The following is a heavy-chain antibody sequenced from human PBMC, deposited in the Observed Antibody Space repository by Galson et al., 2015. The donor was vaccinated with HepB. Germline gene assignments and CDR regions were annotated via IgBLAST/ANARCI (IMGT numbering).Heavy chain of an antibody. CDR2: IYPTGTT. D-gene: IGHD2-8*02. CDR3: ARHGTGGVFDY. J-gene: IGHJ4*02. Sequence: SETLSLTCTVSSGSITSYYWSWIRQPPGKGLEWIGYIYPTGTTVYNPSLKSRVTISVDTSQNHFSLKLNSVTAADTAVYYCARHGTGGVFDYWGQGTLVTVSS. V-gene: IGHV4-59*08. CDR1: SGSITSYY.